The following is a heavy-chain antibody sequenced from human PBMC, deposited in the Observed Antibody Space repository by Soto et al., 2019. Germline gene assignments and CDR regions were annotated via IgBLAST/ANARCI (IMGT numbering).Heavy chain of an antibody. J-gene: IGHJ5*02. CDR3: VKGNWAYSYNNWFDP. Sequence: VGSLRRSCSASGFTFRSYAIHWVRQAPGKGLEYVSALSGDGRSTYYADSVKGRFTVFRDNSKNTLFLQMSSLRVEDTAVYYCVKGNWAYSYNNWFDPWGQGTLVTVSS. CDR2: LSGDGRST. V-gene: IGHV3-64D*06. D-gene: IGHD5-18*01. CDR1: GFTFRSYA.